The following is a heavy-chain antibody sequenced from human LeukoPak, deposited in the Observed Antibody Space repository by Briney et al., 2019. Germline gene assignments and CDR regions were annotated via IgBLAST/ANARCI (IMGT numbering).Heavy chain of an antibody. CDR3: TRAGMVRGVSYYYYGMDV. D-gene: IGHD3-10*01. CDR1: GFSFSSYG. J-gene: IGHJ6*04. V-gene: IGHV3-33*01. CDR2: IWYDGSNS. Sequence: QAGGSLRLSCAASGFSFSSYGMHWVRQAPDKGLEWVAVIWYDGSNSYYADSVKGRFTISRDNSRNTLYLQMNSLRAEDTAVYYCTRAGMVRGVSYYYYGMDVWGKGTTVTVSS.